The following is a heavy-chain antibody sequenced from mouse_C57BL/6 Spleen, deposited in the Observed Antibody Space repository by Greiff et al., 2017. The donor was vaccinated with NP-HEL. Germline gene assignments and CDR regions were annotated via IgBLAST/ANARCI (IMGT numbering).Heavy chain of an antibody. Sequence: QVQLQQPGAELVKPGASVKLSCKASGYTFTSYWMHWVKQRPGQGLEWIGMIHPNSGSTNYNEKFKSKATLTVDKSSSTAYMQLSSLTSEDSAVYYCARGFIYYDYDVDYWGQGTTLTVSS. V-gene: IGHV1-64*01. J-gene: IGHJ2*01. CDR3: ARGFIYYDYDVDY. CDR1: GYTFTSYW. CDR2: IHPNSGST. D-gene: IGHD2-4*01.